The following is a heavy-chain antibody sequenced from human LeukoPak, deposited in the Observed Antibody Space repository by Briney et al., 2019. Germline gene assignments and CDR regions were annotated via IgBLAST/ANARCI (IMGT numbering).Heavy chain of an antibody. V-gene: IGHV3-23*01. CDR3: AKAASGNWNDVSDY. J-gene: IGHJ4*02. CDR1: GFTLSTYA. Sequence: GGSLRLSRAASGFTLSTYAMSWVRHAPGKGLEWVSAIRGRGVSTSYADSVRGRFTISRDNSKNTLYLQMNSLRAEDTAVYYCAKAASGNWNDVSDYWGQGTLVTVSS. CDR2: IRGRGVST. D-gene: IGHD1-20*01.